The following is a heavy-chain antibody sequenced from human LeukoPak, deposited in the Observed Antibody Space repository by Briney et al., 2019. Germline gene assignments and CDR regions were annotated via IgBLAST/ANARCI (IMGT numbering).Heavy chain of an antibody. CDR1: GGSFDSPY. V-gene: IGHV4-4*07. CDR2: TYTGGTI. CDR3: ARAPRYYMNIDV. J-gene: IGHJ6*03. D-gene: IGHD2-21*01. Sequence: SETLSLPCTVSGGSFDSPYWTCLRQPAGKGPQWLARTYTGGTIDYNPSLKGRVTMSLSPSRNQFSLQLSSVTAADTAVYYCARAPRYYMNIDVWGKGTTVIVSS.